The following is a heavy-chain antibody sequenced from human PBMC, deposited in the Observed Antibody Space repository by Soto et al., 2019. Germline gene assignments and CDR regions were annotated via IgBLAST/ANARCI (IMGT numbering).Heavy chain of an antibody. J-gene: IGHJ5*02. CDR3: ARHSLALRKNNWFDP. CDR1: GASLISSDFY. V-gene: IGHV4-39*01. Sequence: PSETLSPTYPVPGASLISSDFYWGWVRQPPGKGLELIGSIFHLGSSYYNPSLKSRVTMSVDTSKNQFSLRLRSVTAADTALYFCARHSLALRKNNWFDPWGQGIMVTVS. D-gene: IGHD3-3*02. CDR2: IFHLGSS.